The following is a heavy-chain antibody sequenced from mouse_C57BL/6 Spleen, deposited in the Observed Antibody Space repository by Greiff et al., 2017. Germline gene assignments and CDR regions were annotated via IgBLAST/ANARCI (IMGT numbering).Heavy chain of an antibody. D-gene: IGHD2-3*01. CDR2: IDPSDSYT. J-gene: IGHJ3*01. CDR3: ARWIYDGYPFAY. V-gene: IGHV1-50*01. CDR1: GYTFTSYW. Sequence: VQLQQPGAELVKPGASVKLSCKASGYTFTSYWMQWVKQRPGQGLEWIGEIDPSDSYTNYNQKFKGKATLTVDTSSSTAYMQLSSLTSEDSAVYYCARWIYDGYPFAYWGQGTLVTVSA.